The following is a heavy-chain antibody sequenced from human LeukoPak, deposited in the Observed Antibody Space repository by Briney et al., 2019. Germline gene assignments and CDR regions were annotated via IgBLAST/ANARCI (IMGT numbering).Heavy chain of an antibody. J-gene: IGHJ3*02. CDR2: IYTSGST. V-gene: IGHV4-61*02. CDR3: AREQIPFFDI. CDR1: GGSISSGSYY. Sequence: KSSETLSLTCTVSGGSISSGSYYWSWIRQPAGKGLEWIGRIYTSGSTNYNPSLKSRVTISVDTSKNQFSLKLSSVTAADTAVYYCAREQIPFFDIWGQGTMVTVSS.